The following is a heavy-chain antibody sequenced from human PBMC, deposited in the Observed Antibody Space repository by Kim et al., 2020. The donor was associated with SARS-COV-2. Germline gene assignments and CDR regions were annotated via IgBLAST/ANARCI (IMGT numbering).Heavy chain of an antibody. CDR2: FDPEDGET. J-gene: IGHJ4*02. CDR1: GYTLTELS. CDR3: ATDITTVTHGGY. D-gene: IGHD4-17*01. V-gene: IGHV1-24*01. Sequence: ASVKVSCKVSGYTLTELSMHWVRQAPGKGLEWMGGFDPEDGETIYAQKFQGRVTMTEDTSTDTAYMELSSLRSEDTAVYYCATDITTVTHGGYWGQGTLVTVSS.